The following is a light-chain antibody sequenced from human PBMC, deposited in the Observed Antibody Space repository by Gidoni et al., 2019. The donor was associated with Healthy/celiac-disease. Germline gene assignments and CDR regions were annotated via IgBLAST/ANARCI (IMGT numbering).Light chain of an antibody. CDR3: QQYGSSPRT. V-gene: IGKV3-20*01. CDR2: GAS. J-gene: IGKJ1*01. CDR1: QSVTSSY. Sequence: IVLTQSPCITSLSPGERATLSCRASQSVTSSYLSWYQQKPGQAPRLLIYGASSRATGIPDWFSGSGSGTDVTLNISRLEPEDFAVYYCQQYGSSPRTFGQXTKVEIK.